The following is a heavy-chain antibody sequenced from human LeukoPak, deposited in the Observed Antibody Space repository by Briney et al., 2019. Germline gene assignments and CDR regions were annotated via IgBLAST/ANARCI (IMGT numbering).Heavy chain of an antibody. D-gene: IGHD5-18*01. CDR1: GFTFSSYS. V-gene: IGHV3-48*04. CDR2: ISSSSSTI. CDR3: ARDSYSYGHNWFDP. J-gene: IGHJ5*02. Sequence: GGSLRLSCGASGFTFSSYSMNWVRQAPGKGLEWVTYISSSSSTIYYADSVKGRFTISRDNAKNSLYLQMNSLRAEDTAVYYCARDSYSYGHNWFDPWGQGTLVTVSS.